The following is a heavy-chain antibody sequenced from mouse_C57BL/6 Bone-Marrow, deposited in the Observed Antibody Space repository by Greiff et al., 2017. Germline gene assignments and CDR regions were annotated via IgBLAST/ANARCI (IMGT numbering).Heavy chain of an antibody. J-gene: IGHJ1*03. Sequence: QVQLQQPGAELVRPGASVKMSCKASGYTFTSYWINWVKQRPGQGLEWIGDIYPGSGSTNYNEKFKGKATLTVDTSSSTAYMQRSSLTSEDSAVYYCARPYYSNYWYFDVWGTGTTVTVSS. CDR1: GYTFTSYW. CDR2: IYPGSGST. CDR3: ARPYYSNYWYFDV. V-gene: IGHV1-55*01. D-gene: IGHD2-5*01.